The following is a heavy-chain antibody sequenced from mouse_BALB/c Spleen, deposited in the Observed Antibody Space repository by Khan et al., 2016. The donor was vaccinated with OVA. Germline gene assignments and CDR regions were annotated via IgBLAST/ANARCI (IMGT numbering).Heavy chain of an antibody. D-gene: IGHD1-1*02. V-gene: IGHV1S81*02. J-gene: IGHJ3*01. CDR1: GYTFTSYY. Sequence: QVQLQQPGAELVKPGASVKLSCKASGYTFTSYYIYWVKQRPGQGLEWIGGINPSNGDTYFNEKFESKATLTVDKSSSTAFMQVSSLTSEDSAVYYCTRAGWAAVAYWGQGTLVTVSA. CDR2: INPSNGDT. CDR3: TRAGWAAVAY.